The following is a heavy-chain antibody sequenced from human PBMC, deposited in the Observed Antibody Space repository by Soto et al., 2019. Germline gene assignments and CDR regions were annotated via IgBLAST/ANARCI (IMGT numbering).Heavy chain of an antibody. J-gene: IGHJ4*02. CDR3: ARADWDIVVVPAAMGYFDY. CDR1: GGSISSYY. CDR2: IYYSGST. V-gene: IGHV4-59*01. D-gene: IGHD2-2*01. Sequence: SETLSLTCTVSGGSISSYYWSWIRQPPGKGLEWIGYIYYSGSTNYNPSLKSRVTISVDTSKNQFSLKLSSVTAADTAVYYCARADWDIVVVPAAMGYFDYWGQGTLVTVS.